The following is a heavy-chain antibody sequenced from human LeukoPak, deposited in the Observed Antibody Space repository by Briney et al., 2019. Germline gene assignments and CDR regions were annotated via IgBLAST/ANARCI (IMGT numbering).Heavy chain of an antibody. CDR3: AEYYGDYYYYYYMDV. CDR1: GFTFSSYI. D-gene: IGHD4-17*01. CDR2: ISSSSSYI. J-gene: IGHJ6*03. Sequence: GGSLRLSCAASGFTFSSYIMNWVRQAPGKGLEWVSSISSSSSYIYYRDSVKGRFTISRDNAKNSLHLQMNNLRAEDTAVYYCAEYYGDYYYYYYMDVWGKGTTVTVSS. V-gene: IGHV3-21*01.